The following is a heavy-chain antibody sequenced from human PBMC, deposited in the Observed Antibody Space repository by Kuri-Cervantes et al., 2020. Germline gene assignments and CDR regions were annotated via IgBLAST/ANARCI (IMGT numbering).Heavy chain of an antibody. V-gene: IGHV1-18*01. D-gene: IGHD6-13*01. CDR1: QATFTSYD. Sequence: AWVKESCLPSQATFTSYDINWVRQATGQGLEWMGWISVYTGYTNYAQKFQGRVTMTTDTSTSTAYMELSSLRSEDTAVYYCARGLRSEQQLTAYGMDVWGQGTTVTVSS. CDR2: ISVYTGYT. CDR3: ARGLRSEQQLTAYGMDV. J-gene: IGHJ6*02.